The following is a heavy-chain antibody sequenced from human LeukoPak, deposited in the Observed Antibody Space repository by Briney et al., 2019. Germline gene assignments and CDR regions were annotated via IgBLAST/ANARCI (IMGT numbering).Heavy chain of an antibody. J-gene: IGHJ3*02. CDR3: ARNPYYYDSGSYYNSAFDI. Sequence: SETLSLTCTVSGGSISSSRDYWDWIRPPPGKGLEWIGSISYTGITYYNPSLESRVTISVDTSKNQFSLKLSSVTAAETAVYYCARNPYYYDSGSYYNSAFDIWGQGTLVTVSS. CDR2: ISYTGIT. CDR1: GGSISSSRDY. D-gene: IGHD3-10*01. V-gene: IGHV4-39*01.